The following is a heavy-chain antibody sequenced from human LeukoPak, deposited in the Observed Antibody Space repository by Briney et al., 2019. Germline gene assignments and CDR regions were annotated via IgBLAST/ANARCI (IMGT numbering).Heavy chain of an antibody. CDR2: INHSGST. J-gene: IGHJ5*02. V-gene: IGHV4-34*01. CDR1: GGSFSGYY. D-gene: IGHD3-10*01. CDR3: ARHGKPPWFGGPRDWFDP. Sequence: PSETLSLTCAVYGGSFSGYYWSWIRQPPGKGLEWIGEINHSGSTNYNPSLKSRVTISVDTSKNQFSLKLSSVTAADTAVYYCARHGKPPWFGGPRDWFDPWGQGTLVTVSS.